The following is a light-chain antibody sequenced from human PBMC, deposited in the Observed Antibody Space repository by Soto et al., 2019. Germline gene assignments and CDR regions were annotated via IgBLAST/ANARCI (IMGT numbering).Light chain of an antibody. CDR3: QQYGSSPQT. CDR1: QSVGSD. J-gene: IGKJ1*01. V-gene: IGKV3-20*01. Sequence: EIVMTQSPATLSVSPWERATLSCRASQSVGSDLAWYQQKPGQAPRLVIYGASSRATGIPDRFSGSGSGTDFTLTISRLEPEDFAVYYCQQYGSSPQTFGQGTKVDIK. CDR2: GAS.